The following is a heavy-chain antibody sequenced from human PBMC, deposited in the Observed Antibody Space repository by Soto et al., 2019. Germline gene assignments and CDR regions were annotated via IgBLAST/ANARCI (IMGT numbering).Heavy chain of an antibody. D-gene: IGHD3-22*01. J-gene: IGHJ4*02. CDR2: INPNSGGT. V-gene: IGHV1-2*02. CDR3: ARDCSGYTHDFDS. Sequence: ASVKVSCKASGYTFTGYYMHWVRQAPGQGLEWMGWINPNSGGTNYAQKFQGRVTMTRDTSISTAYMELSRLRSDDTAVYYCARDCSGYTHDFDSWGQGNLVTVSS. CDR1: GYTFTGYY.